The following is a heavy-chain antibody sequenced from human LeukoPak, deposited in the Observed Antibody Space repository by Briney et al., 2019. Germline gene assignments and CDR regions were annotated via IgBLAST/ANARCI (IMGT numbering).Heavy chain of an antibody. V-gene: IGHV3-74*01. D-gene: IGHD6-13*01. J-gene: IGHJ6*03. Sequence: PGGSLRLSCAASGFTFSSYWMHWVRQAPGKGLVWVSRINSDGSSTSYAASVKGRFTISRDNAKNTLYLQMNSLRAEDTAVYYCARETAAGDYYYYYMDVWGKGTTVTVSS. CDR2: INSDGSST. CDR1: GFTFSSYW. CDR3: ARETAAGDYYYYYMDV.